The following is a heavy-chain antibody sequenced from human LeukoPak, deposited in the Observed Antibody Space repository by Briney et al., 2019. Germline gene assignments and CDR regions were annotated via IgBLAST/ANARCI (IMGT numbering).Heavy chain of an antibody. V-gene: IGHV3-21*01. J-gene: IGHJ2*01. D-gene: IGHD7-27*01. Sequence: GRSLRLSCAASGFTFSSYTMNWVRQAPGKGLERVSSISSSSTYIYYADSVKGRFTISRDNAKNSLYLQMNSLRAEDTAVYYCARDSNWGEPNWYFDLWGRGTLVTVSS. CDR2: ISSSSTYI. CDR3: ARDSNWGEPNWYFDL. CDR1: GFTFSSYT.